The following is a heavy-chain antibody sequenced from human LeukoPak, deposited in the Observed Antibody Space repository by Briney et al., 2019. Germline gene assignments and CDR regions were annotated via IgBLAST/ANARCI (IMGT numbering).Heavy chain of an antibody. J-gene: IGHJ4*02. V-gene: IGHV4-59*11. CDR3: ATSLDYGGNSAGRDY. D-gene: IGHD4-23*01. CDR2: VYHTGSI. CDR1: GGSISSHY. Sequence: PSETLSLTCTVSGGSISSHYWSWIRQPPGKGLEWIGYVYHTGSINYNPSLKSRVTISVDTSKNQLSLKLSSVTAADTAVYYCATSLDYGGNSAGRDYWGQGTLVTVSS.